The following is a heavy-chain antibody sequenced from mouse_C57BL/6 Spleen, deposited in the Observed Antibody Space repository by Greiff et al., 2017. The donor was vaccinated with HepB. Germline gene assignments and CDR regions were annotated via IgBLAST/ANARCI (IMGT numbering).Heavy chain of an antibody. CDR2: IYPGSGNT. CDR3: AREERGLRRMYY. D-gene: IGHD2-4*01. J-gene: IGHJ4*01. CDR1: GYSFTSYY. V-gene: IGHV1-66*01. Sequence: QVQLQQSGPELVKPGASVKISCKASGYSFTSYYIHWVKQRPGQGLEWIGWIYPGSGNTKYNEKFKGKATLTADTSSSTAYMQLSSLTSEDSAVYYCAREERGLRRMYYWGQGTSVTVSS.